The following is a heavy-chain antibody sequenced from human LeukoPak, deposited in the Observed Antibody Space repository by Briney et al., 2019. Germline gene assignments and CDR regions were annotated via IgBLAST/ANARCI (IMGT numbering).Heavy chain of an antibody. Sequence: GSLRLSCAASGFTFSSYWMSWIRQPPGKGLEWIGYIYYSGSTNYNPSLKSQVTISVDTSKNQFSLKLSSVTAADTAVYYCARDRSGWYLVDAFDIWGQGTMVTVSS. J-gene: IGHJ3*02. CDR1: GFTFSSYW. D-gene: IGHD6-19*01. CDR2: IYYSGST. CDR3: ARDRSGWYLVDAFDI. V-gene: IGHV4-59*08.